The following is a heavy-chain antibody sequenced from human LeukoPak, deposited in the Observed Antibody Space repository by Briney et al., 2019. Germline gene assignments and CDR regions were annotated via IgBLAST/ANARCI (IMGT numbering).Heavy chain of an antibody. V-gene: IGHV3-9*01. D-gene: IGHD1-14*01. Sequence: GGSLRLSCEASGFTFDTYVMHWVRQGPGKGLEWVSGISWNSATITYADSVQGRFTISRDNAKNLLYLQINSLRGEDTALYYCARDGRKFQPAEPWLHHWGQGTLVSVSS. CDR2: ISWNSATI. CDR3: ARDGRKFQPAEPWLHH. CDR1: GFTFDTYV. J-gene: IGHJ5*02.